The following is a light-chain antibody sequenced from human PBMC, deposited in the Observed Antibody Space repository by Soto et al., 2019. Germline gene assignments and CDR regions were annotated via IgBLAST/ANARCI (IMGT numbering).Light chain of an antibody. Sequence: EIVLTQSPVTLSLSPGERATLSCRASRDVSSGLLAWYQQKPGQAPRLPIYAASSRATGIPDRFSGSGSGTDFTLTISRLEPEDFALYHCQQYGSASITFGQGTRLE. V-gene: IGKV3-20*01. CDR3: QQYGSASIT. CDR1: RDVSSGL. CDR2: AAS. J-gene: IGKJ5*01.